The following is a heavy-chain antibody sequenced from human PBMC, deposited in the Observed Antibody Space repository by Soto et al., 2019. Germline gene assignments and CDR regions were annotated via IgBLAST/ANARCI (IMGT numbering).Heavy chain of an antibody. CDR3: ARTSGRWRGDWVGFFDY. V-gene: IGHV3-30-3*01. CDR1: GFTFSSYA. CDR2: ISYDGSNK. J-gene: IGHJ4*02. Sequence: VQLVESGGGVVQPGRSLRLSCAASGFTFSSYAMHWVRQAPGKGLEWVAVISYDGSNKYYADSVKGRFTISRDNSKNTLYLQMNSLRAEDTAVYYCARTSGRWRGDWVGFFDYWGQGTLVTVSS. D-gene: IGHD3-9*01.